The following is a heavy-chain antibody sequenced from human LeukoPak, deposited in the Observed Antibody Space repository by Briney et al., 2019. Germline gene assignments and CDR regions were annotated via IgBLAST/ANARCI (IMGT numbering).Heavy chain of an antibody. CDR2: IIPIFGTA. J-gene: IGHJ4*02. V-gene: IGHV1-69*13. Sequence: SVKVSCKASGGTFSSYAISWVRQAPGQGLEWMGGIIPIFGTANYAQKFQGRGTITADESTSTAYMELSSLRSEDTAVYYCARWQQQLTHFDYWGQGTLVTVSS. CDR3: ARWQQQLTHFDY. D-gene: IGHD6-13*01. CDR1: GGTFSSYA.